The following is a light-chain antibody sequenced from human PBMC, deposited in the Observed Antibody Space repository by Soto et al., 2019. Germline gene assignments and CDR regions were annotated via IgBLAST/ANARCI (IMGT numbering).Light chain of an antibody. Sequence: EIVLTQSPATLSLSPGERATLSCRASQSVSSYLAWYQQKPGQAPRLLIYDASKRATGIPARFSGSGSETDFTLTISRLEPEDFAVYYCQQYGSSGTFGQGTKVDIK. CDR1: QSVSSY. V-gene: IGKV3-11*01. CDR2: DAS. CDR3: QQYGSSGT. J-gene: IGKJ1*01.